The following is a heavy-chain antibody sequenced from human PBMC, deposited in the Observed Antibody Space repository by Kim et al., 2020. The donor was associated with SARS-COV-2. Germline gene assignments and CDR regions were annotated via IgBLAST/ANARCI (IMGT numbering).Heavy chain of an antibody. V-gene: IGHV4-34*01. D-gene: IGHD2-2*01. Sequence: TPSRKSRFTISVDTSKTQFSLKLSTVTAADTAVYYCARGNYAGYYYGMDVWGQGTTVTVSS. CDR3: ARGNYAGYYYGMDV. J-gene: IGHJ6*02.